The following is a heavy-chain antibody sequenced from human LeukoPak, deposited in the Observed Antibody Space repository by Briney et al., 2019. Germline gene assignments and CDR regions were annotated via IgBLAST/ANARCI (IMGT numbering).Heavy chain of an antibody. D-gene: IGHD3-16*01. CDR3: ARVWGNNWFDP. J-gene: IGHJ5*02. Sequence: GESLKISCTGSGYSFTSYRIGWVRQMPGKGLEWMGIIYPRDSDIRHSPYFQGQVTISADKSISTAYLQWSSLKASDTAMYYCARVWGNNWFDPWGQGTLVTVSS. CDR2: IYPRDSDI. V-gene: IGHV5-51*01. CDR1: GYSFTSYR.